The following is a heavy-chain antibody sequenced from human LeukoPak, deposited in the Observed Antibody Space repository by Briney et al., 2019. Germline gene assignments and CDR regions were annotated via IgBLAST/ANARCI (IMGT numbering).Heavy chain of an antibody. V-gene: IGHV3-48*01. CDR3: ARGFLGNSFDF. J-gene: IGHJ4*02. Sequence: GGSLRLSCAASGFSFGDYSMNWVRQAPGEGLEWVSYISSSSATIYYVDSVKGRFTVSRDNAKNSLYLQMNSLRPEDTAVYYCARGFLGNSFDFWGQGTLVTVSS. CDR2: ISSSSATI. D-gene: IGHD2-15*01. CDR1: GFSFGDYS.